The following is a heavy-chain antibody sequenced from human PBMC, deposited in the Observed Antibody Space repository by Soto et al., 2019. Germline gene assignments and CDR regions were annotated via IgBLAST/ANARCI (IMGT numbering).Heavy chain of an antibody. CDR3: ARVQCSGGSCYPNWFDP. CDR1: GYTFTSYG. CDR2: IIPIFGTA. D-gene: IGHD2-15*01. V-gene: IGHV1-69*13. Sequence: SVKVSCKASGYTFTSYGISWVRQAPGQGLEWMGGIIPIFGTANYAQKFQGRVTITADESTSTAYMELSSLRSEDTAVYYCARVQCSGGSCYPNWFDPWGQGTLVTVS. J-gene: IGHJ5*02.